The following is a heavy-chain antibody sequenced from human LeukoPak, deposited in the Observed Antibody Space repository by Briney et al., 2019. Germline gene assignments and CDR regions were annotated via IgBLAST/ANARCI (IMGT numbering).Heavy chain of an antibody. V-gene: IGHV4-34*01. CDR1: GGPFSVYY. CDR2: INHRGST. J-gene: IGHJ4*02. D-gene: IGHD4-11*01. Sequence: SETLTLTCAVYGGPFSVYYWLWIRQPPGRGLEGIGEINHRGSTNYNPSLKSRVTISVDTSKNQFSLKLSTVTAADTAVYYCARGGFHRRTVTTFDYWGQGTLVTVSS. CDR3: ARGGFHRRTVTTFDY.